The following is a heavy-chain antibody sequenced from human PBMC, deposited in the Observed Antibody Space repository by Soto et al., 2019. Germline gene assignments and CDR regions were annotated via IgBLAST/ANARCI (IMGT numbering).Heavy chain of an antibody. CDR2: ISGSANIA. Sequence: PGGSLRLSCVVSGFTSGFTFSHYAMNWVRQAPGKGLEQVAGISGSANIAYYADSGKGRFTIARDSSKTTLYLQMNSLRAAATVEYYCARDLQTGDHHYLDYW. V-gene: IGHV3-23*01. J-gene: IGHJ4*01. D-gene: IGHD7-27*01. CDR1: GFTFSHYA. CDR3: ARDLQTGDHHYLDY.